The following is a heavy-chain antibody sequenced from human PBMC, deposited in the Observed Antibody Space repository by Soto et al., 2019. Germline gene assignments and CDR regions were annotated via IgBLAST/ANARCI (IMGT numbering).Heavy chain of an antibody. CDR1: GGTFSSYT. D-gene: IGHD6-19*01. CDR3: ARDREVEQWLTD. Sequence: SVKVSCKASGGTFSSYTISWVRQAPGQGLEWMGRIIPILGIANYAQKFQGRVTITADKSTSTAYMELSSLRSEDTAVYYCARDREVEQWLTDWGQGTLVTVSS. CDR2: IIPILGIA. V-gene: IGHV1-69*04. J-gene: IGHJ4*02.